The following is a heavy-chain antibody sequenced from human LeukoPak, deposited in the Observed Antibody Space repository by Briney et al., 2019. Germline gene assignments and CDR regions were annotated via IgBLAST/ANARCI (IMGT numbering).Heavy chain of an antibody. V-gene: IGHV3-48*03. CDR2: ISSSGSTI. J-gene: IGHJ4*02. Sequence: GESLKISCAASGFTFSSYEMNWVRQAPGKGLEWVSYISSSGSTIYYADSVKGRFTISRDNAKNSLYLQMNSLRAEDTAVYYCARDPYYDILTGYSSFDYWGQGTLVTVSS. CDR1: GFTFSSYE. D-gene: IGHD3-9*01. CDR3: ARDPYYDILTGYSSFDY.